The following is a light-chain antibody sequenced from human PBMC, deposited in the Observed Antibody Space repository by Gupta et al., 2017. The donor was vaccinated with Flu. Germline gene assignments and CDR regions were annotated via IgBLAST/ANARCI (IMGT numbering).Light chain of an antibody. CDR3: QQADSFPIT. V-gene: IGKV1D-12*01. CDR2: AVS. J-gene: IGKJ5*01. CDR1: QNIDEW. Sequence: GDRVNIDCRASQNIDEWLGWYQLKPGQAPKFLIYAVSVLQDGVPSRFSGSGSGTEFTLTISSLQPEDFATYYCQQADSFPITFGQGTRLEI.